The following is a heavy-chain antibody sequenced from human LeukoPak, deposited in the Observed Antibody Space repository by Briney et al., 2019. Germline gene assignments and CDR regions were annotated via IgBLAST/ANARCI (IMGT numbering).Heavy chain of an antibody. V-gene: IGHV1-2*02. CDR2: INPNSGGT. CDR1: GYTFTGYY. J-gene: IGHJ5*02. D-gene: IGHD3-10*01. CDR3: ARVGITMVRGVIMGYNWFDP. Sequence: ASVKVSCKASGYTFTGYYMHWVRQAPGQGLEWMGWINPNSGGTNYAQKFQGRVTMTRDTSISTVYMELSRLRSDDTAVYYCARVGITMVRGVIMGYNWFDPWGQGTLVTVSS.